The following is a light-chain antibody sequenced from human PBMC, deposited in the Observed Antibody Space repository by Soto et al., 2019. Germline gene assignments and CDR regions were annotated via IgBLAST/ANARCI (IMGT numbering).Light chain of an antibody. Sequence: EIVMTQSPATMSVSPGERATLSCRASQSVRSKLAWYQQKPGQAPRLLIYGASTRATAVPARFTASGSGTEFTLSISSLQSDDFGVYYCQQYDTWPRTFGQGTKVDIK. V-gene: IGKV3-15*01. CDR2: GAS. CDR1: QSVRSK. J-gene: IGKJ1*01. CDR3: QQYDTWPRT.